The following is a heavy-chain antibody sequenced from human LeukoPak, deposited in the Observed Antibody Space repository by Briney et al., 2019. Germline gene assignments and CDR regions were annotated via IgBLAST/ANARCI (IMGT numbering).Heavy chain of an antibody. D-gene: IGHD5-18*01. J-gene: IGHJ4*02. CDR1: GFTFSSYA. CDR3: AKDEVLRGYSYGGMFDY. Sequence: TGGSLRLSCAASGFTFSSYAMSWVRQAPGKGLEWVSAISGSGGSTYYADSVKGRFTISRDNSKNTLYLQMNSLRAEDTAVYYCAKDEVLRGYSYGGMFDYWGQGTLVTVSS. CDR2: ISGSGGST. V-gene: IGHV3-23*01.